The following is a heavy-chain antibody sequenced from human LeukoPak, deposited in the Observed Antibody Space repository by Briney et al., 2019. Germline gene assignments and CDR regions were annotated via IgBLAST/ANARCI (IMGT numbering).Heavy chain of an antibody. CDR1: GFTFSGSA. V-gene: IGHV3-73*01. CDR2: IRSKANSYAT. J-gene: IGHJ4*02. Sequence: GGSLRLSCAASGFTFSGSAMHWVRQASGEGLEWVGRIRSKANSYATAYAASVKGRFTISRDDSKNTAYLQMNSLKTEDAAVYYCTRHGNEKLVDYWGQGTLVTVSS. CDR3: TRHGNEKLVDY. D-gene: IGHD1-1*01.